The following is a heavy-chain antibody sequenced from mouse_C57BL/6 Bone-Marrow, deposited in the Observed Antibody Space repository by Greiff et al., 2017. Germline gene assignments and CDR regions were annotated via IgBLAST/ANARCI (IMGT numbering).Heavy chain of an antibody. CDR1: GFTFSSYA. CDR3: ARDYTTVVAPGDAMDY. D-gene: IGHD1-1*01. J-gene: IGHJ4*01. V-gene: IGHV5-4*01. Sequence: EVKLMESGGGLVKPGGSLKLSCAASGFTFSSYAMSWVRQTPEKRLEWVATISDGGSYTYYPDNVKGRFTISRDHAKNNLYLQMSHLKSEDTAMYYCARDYTTVVAPGDAMDYWGQGTSVTVSS. CDR2: ISDGGSYT.